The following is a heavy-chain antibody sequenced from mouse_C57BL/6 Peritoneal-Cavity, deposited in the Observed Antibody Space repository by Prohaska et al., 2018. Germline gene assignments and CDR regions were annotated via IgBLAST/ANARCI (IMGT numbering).Heavy chain of an antibody. Sequence: QMQLQESGPGLVKPSQSLFLTCSITGFPITRGYYWIWIRQSPVKPLEWMGYITHSGETFYNPSLQSPISITRETSKNQFFLQLNSVTTEDTAMYYCAGDRDGYWYFDVWGTGTTVTVSS. CDR1: GFPITRGYY. CDR2: ITHSGET. D-gene: IGHD2-3*01. V-gene: IGHV12-3*01. CDR3: AGDRDGYWYFDV. J-gene: IGHJ1*03.